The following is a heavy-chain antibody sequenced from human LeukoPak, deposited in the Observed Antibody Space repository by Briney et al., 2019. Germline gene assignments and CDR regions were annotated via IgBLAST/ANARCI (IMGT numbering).Heavy chain of an antibody. CDR2: INPNSGGT. J-gene: IGHJ1*01. D-gene: IGHD3-22*01. CDR1: GYTFTGYY. V-gene: IGHV1-2*02. Sequence: GASVKVSCKASGYTFTGYYMHWARQAPGQGLEWMGWINPNSGGTNYAQKFQGRVTMTRDTSISTAYMELSRLRSDDTAVYYCARVESPSSGYYYEYFQHWGQGTLVTVSS. CDR3: ARVESPSSGYYYEYFQH.